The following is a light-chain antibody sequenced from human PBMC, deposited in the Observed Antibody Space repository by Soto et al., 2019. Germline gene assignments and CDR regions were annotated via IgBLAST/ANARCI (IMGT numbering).Light chain of an antibody. CDR3: QQSDSTPLT. V-gene: IGKV1-39*01. J-gene: IGKJ4*01. CDR1: QSIGSY. CDR2: AAS. Sequence: DIQMTQSPSSLSASIGDTVTITCRASQSIGSYVNWYQQKPGTAPNLLIYAASVLQSGVPSRFSGSGSDTDFTLTISTLEPEDFATYYCQQSDSTPLTFGGGTKVEIK.